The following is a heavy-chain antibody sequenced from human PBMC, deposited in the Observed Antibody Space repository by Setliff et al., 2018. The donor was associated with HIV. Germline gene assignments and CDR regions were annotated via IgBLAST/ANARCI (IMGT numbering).Heavy chain of an antibody. CDR3: ARDHHSGRGSNFPWYSDL. J-gene: IGHJ2*01. Sequence: ASVKVSCKASGYTFSNYGITWVRQAPGQGLEWMGWITSFNGNTNYAKKFKGRVTMTTDTSTSIAYMELKSLRSEDTAVYYCARDHHSGRGSNFPWYSDLWGRGTLVTVSS. CDR1: GYTFSNYG. V-gene: IGHV1-18*01. CDR2: ITSFNGNT. D-gene: IGHD1-26*01.